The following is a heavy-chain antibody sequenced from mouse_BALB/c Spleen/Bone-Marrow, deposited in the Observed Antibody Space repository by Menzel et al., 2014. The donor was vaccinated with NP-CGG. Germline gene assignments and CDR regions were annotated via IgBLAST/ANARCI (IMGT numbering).Heavy chain of an antibody. CDR2: IWRGGST. Sequence: VQLVESGPGLVQPSQSLSITCTVSGFSLTSYGVHWVRQSPGKGLEWLGMIWRGGSTDYNAGLMSRLSITKDNSKSQVFFKMKSLQADDTAIYYCAKNEGKNSYGNYAFVYWGQGALVTVSA. D-gene: IGHD2-1*01. CDR3: AKNEGKNSYGNYAFVY. J-gene: IGHJ3*01. CDR1: GFSLTSYG. V-gene: IGHV2-5*01.